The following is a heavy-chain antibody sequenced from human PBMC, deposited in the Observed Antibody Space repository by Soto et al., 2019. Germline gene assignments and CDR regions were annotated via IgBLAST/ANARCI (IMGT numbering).Heavy chain of an antibody. Sequence: GASVKVSCKASGGTFSSYAISWVRQAPGQGLEWMGGIIPIFGTANYAQKFQGRVTITADKSTSTAYMELSSLRSEDTAVYYCALCLRIRMLPSCKDVWGPGTMVTVSS. CDR1: GGTFSSYA. CDR2: IIPIFGTA. J-gene: IGHJ6*02. CDR3: ALCLRIRMLPSCKDV. V-gene: IGHV1-69*06. D-gene: IGHD3-16*01.